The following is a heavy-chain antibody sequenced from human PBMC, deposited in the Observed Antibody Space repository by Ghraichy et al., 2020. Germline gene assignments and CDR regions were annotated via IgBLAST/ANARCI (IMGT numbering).Heavy chain of an antibody. J-gene: IGHJ2*01. V-gene: IGHV2-26*01. Sequence: SGPTLLKPTETLTLTCTVSGFSLSNARMGVSWIRQPPGKALEWLAHIFSNDEKYYSTSLKSRLTISKDTSKSQVVLTMTNMDPVDTATYYCARIAVAGPSYWYFDLWGRGTLVTVSS. D-gene: IGHD6-13*01. CDR1: GFSLSNARMG. CDR3: ARIAVAGPSYWYFDL. CDR2: IFSNDEK.